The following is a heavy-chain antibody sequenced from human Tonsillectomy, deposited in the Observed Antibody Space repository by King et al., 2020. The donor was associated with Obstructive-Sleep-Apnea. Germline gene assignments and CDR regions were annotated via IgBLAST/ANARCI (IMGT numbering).Heavy chain of an antibody. J-gene: IGHJ4*02. CDR2: IYYSGST. Sequence: PLQESGPGLVKPSETLSLTCTVSGGSISSYYWSWIRQPPGKGLEWIGYIYYSGSTNYNPSLKSRVTISVDTSKNQFSLKLSSVTAADTAVYYCARDVDGERFFDYWGQGTLVTVSS. CDR3: ARDVDGERFFDY. CDR1: GGSISSYY. D-gene: IGHD4-17*01. V-gene: IGHV4-59*01.